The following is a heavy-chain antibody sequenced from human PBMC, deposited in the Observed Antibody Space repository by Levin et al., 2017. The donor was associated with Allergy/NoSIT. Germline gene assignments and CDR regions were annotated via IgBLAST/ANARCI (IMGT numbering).Heavy chain of an antibody. V-gene: IGHV4-31*03. CDR2: IYYSGIT. J-gene: IGHJ4*02. Sequence: SETLSLTCTVSGGSISSGGYYWSWIRQHPGKGLEWIGYIYYSGITYYNPSLKSRVTISVDTSKNHFSLKLSSVTAADTAVYYCPRVHSSSSFFDYWGQGTLLTVSS. D-gene: IGHD6-6*01. CDR3: PRVHSSSSFFDY. CDR1: GGSISSGGYY.